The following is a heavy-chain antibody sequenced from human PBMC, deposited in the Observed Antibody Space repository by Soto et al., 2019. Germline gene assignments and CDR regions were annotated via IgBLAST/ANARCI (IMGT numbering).Heavy chain of an antibody. V-gene: IGHV3-15*07. CDR2: IKSKTDGGTT. CDR1: GFTFSNAW. J-gene: IGHJ6*02. CDR3: TTDLPPDTAMVRRPKTYYYYGMDV. Sequence: GGSLRLSCAASGFTFSNAWMNWVRQAPGKGLEWVGRIKSKTDGGTTDYAAPVKGRFTISRDDSKNTLYLQMNSLKTEDTAVYYCTTDLPPDTAMVRRPKTYYYYGMDVWGQGTTVTVSS. D-gene: IGHD5-18*01.